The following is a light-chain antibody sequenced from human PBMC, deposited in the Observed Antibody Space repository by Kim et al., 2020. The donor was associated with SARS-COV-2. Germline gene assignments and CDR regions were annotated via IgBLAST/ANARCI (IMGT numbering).Light chain of an antibody. V-gene: IGKV3-20*01. CDR3: QQYGSSPLT. CDR1: QSVSSSY. Sequence: AQGERATLSCRDSQSVSSSYLAWYQQKLGQAPRLLIYGASSRATGIPDRFSGSGSGTDFTLAISRLEPEDFAVYYCQQYGSSPLTFGGGTKVDIK. CDR2: GAS. J-gene: IGKJ4*01.